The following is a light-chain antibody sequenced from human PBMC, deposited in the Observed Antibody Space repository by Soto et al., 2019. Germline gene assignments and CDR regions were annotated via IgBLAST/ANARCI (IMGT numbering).Light chain of an antibody. CDR1: QSISSW. CDR2: DAS. J-gene: IGKJ1*01. Sequence: DIQMTQSPSTLSASVGDRVTITCRSSQSISSWLAWYQQKPGKAPKLLIYDASSLESGVPSRFSGSGSGTEFTLTISSLQPDDFATYYCQQYNSRKWTCGKGTKVDI. CDR3: QQYNSRKWT. V-gene: IGKV1-5*01.